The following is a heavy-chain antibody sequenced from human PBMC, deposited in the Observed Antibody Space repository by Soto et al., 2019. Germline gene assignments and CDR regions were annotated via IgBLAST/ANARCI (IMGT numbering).Heavy chain of an antibody. CDR1: GFTFSSYG. V-gene: IGHV3-30*18. CDR2: ISYDGSNK. CDR3: AKVVHSSGWSFDY. Sequence: LRLSCSASGFTFSSYGMHWVRQAPGKGLEWVAVISYDGSNKYYADSVKGRFTISRDNSKNTLYLQMNSLRAEDTAVYYCAKVVHSSGWSFDYWGQGTLVTVSS. D-gene: IGHD6-19*01. J-gene: IGHJ4*02.